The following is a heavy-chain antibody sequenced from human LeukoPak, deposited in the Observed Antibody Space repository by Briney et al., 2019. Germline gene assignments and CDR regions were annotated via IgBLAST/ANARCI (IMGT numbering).Heavy chain of an antibody. Sequence: GGSLRLSCAASGFIFTNYGMHWVRQAPGKGLEWVAVISYDGSNKYYADSVKGRFTISRDISKNTLYLQMNSLRAEDTAVYYCAEGRITMVRGVPLDYWGQGTLVTVSS. CDR2: ISYDGSNK. CDR1: GFIFTNYG. J-gene: IGHJ4*02. CDR3: AEGRITMVRGVPLDY. D-gene: IGHD3-10*01. V-gene: IGHV3-30*18.